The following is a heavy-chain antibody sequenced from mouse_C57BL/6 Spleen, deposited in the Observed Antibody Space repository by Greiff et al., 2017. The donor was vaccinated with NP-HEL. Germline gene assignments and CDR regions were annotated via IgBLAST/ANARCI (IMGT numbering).Heavy chain of an antibody. J-gene: IGHJ4*01. V-gene: IGHV1-61*01. CDR3: ARGDSNYPRAMDD. D-gene: IGHD2-5*01. CDR1: GYTFTSYW. CDR2: IYPSDSDT. Sequence: QVQLQQPGAELVRPGSSVKLSCKASGYTFTSYWMDWVKQRPGQGLEWIGNIYPSDSDTHYNQKFKDKATLTVDKSSSTAYMQLSSLTSEDSAVYECARGDSNYPRAMDDWGQGATVTVAS.